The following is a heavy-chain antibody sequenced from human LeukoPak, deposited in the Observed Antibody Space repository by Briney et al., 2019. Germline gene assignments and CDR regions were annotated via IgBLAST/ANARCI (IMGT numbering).Heavy chain of an antibody. J-gene: IGHJ4*02. V-gene: IGHV1-18*01. CDR3: ARVDTAMVSFDY. CDR1: GYTFTSYG. Sequence: ASVKVSCKASGYTFTSYGISWVRQAPGLGLEWMGWISAYNGNTNYAQKLQGRVTMTTDTSTSTAYMELRSLRSDDTAVYYCARVDTAMVSFDYWGQGTLVTVSS. CDR2: ISAYNGNT. D-gene: IGHD5-18*01.